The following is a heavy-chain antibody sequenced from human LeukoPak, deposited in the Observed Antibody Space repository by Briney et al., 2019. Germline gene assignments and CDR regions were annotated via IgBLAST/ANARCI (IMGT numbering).Heavy chain of an antibody. CDR1: GGTFSSYA. V-gene: IGHV1-69*05. J-gene: IGHJ4*02. CDR2: IIPIFGTA. CDR3: ARDPGSGWLRFDS. D-gene: IGHD6-19*01. Sequence: SVKVSCKASGGTFSSYAISWVRQAPGQGLEWMGGIIPIFGTANYAQKFQGRVTMTTDTSTSTAYMEVRSLRSDDTAVYYCARDPGSGWLRFDSWGQGTLVTVSS.